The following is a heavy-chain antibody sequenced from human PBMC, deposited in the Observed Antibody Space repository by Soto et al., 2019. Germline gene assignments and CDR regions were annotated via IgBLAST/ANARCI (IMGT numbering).Heavy chain of an antibody. CDR3: ARDGYSSSADYYYYYMDV. D-gene: IGHD6-6*01. J-gene: IGHJ6*03. V-gene: IGHV1-3*01. Sequence: ASVKVSCKASGYTFTSYAMHWVRQAPGQRLEWMGWINAGNGNTKYSQKFQGRVTITRDTSASTAYMELSSLRSEDTAVYYCARDGYSSSADYYYYYMDVWGKGTTVTVSS. CDR1: GYTFTSYA. CDR2: INAGNGNT.